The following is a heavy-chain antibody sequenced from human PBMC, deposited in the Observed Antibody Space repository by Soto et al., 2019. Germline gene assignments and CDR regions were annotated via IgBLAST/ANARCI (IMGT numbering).Heavy chain of an antibody. CDR1: GFTFSSYG. Sequence: GSLRLSCAASGFTFSSYGMHWVRQAPGKGLEWVAVILYDGSNKYYAYSVKGRFTISRDNSKNTLFLQMNSLRAEDTAVYYCARDITMIVVVTPDYYYGMDVWGQGTTVTVSS. D-gene: IGHD3-22*01. J-gene: IGHJ6*02. CDR2: ILYDGSNK. CDR3: ARDITMIVVVTPDYYYGMDV. V-gene: IGHV3-30*03.